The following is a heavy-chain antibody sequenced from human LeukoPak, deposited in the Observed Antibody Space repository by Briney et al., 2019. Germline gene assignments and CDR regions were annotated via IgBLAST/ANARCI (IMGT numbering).Heavy chain of an antibody. Sequence: PSETLSLTCTVSGGSINSGTYYWSWIRQPAGKGLEWIGRIYTSGSTYYNPSLKSRVTISVDTSKNQFSLKLSSVTAADTAVYYCARGEIQLWPDYWGQGTLVTVSS. D-gene: IGHD5-18*01. CDR2: IYTSGST. V-gene: IGHV4-61*02. CDR1: GGSINSGTYY. J-gene: IGHJ4*02. CDR3: ARGEIQLWPDY.